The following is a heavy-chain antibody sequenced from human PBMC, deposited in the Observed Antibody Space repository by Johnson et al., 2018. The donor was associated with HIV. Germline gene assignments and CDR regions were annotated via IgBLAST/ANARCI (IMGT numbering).Heavy chain of an antibody. Sequence: VQLVESGGGLVQPGGSLRLSCAASGFTFINAWMNWVRQAPGKGLEWVSAISGSGGSTYYADSVKGRFTISRENAKNSLYLQMNSLRVGDTAVYYCVRGGATSYDAFDIWGQGTMVTVSS. CDR1: GFTFINAW. V-gene: IGHV3-23*04. CDR2: ISGSGGST. J-gene: IGHJ3*02. D-gene: IGHD1-26*01. CDR3: VRGGATSYDAFDI.